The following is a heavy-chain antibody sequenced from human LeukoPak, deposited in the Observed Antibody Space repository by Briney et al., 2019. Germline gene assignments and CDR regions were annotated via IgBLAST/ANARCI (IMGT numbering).Heavy chain of an antibody. CDR2: IYYSGST. J-gene: IGHJ5*02. CDR3: ARLFEAAVGPGIWWFDP. CDR1: GGSISGSSCY. Sequence: SETLSLTCTVSGGSISGSSCYWGWNRQPPGKGLEWIGTIYYSGSTYYNPSLKSRVTISVDKSKNQFSLRLSSVTAADTAVYYCARLFEAAVGPGIWWFDPWGQGTLVTVSS. D-gene: IGHD6-13*01. V-gene: IGHV4-39*07.